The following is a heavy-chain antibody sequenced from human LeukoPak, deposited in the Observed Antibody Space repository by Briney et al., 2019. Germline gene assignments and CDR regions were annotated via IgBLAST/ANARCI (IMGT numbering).Heavy chain of an antibody. CDR2: VSASANST. V-gene: IGHV3-23*01. D-gene: IGHD6-13*01. J-gene: IGHJ4*02. Sequence: GGSLRLSCAASGFMFDIYAMTWVRKAPGKGLDWVSAVSASANSTYYADAVKGRFIISRDNAKNTLYLQMSSLRAEDTAVYYCAAAAPGHWGQGTLVTVSS. CDR1: GFMFDIYA. CDR3: AAAAPGH.